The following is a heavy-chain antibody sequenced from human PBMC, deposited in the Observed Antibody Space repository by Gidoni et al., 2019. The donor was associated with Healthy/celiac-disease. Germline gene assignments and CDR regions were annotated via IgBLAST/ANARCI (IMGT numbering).Heavy chain of an antibody. Sequence: QVQLVESGGGVVQSGVTFSNYGMHWVRQAPGKGLEWVAVISYDGSNKYYADSVKGRFTISRDNSKNTLYLQMNSLRGEDTAVYYCAKESGSEFDPWGQGTLVTVSS. V-gene: IGHV3-30*18. J-gene: IGHJ5*02. CDR2: ISYDGSNK. CDR3: AKESGSEFDP. CDR1: GVTFSNYG. D-gene: IGHD3-10*01.